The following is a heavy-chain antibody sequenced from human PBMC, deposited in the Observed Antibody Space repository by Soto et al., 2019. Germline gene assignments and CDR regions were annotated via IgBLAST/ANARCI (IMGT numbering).Heavy chain of an antibody. Sequence: GGSLRLSCAASGFSFSTYSMHWVRQAPGKGLEWVAVISYDGNNKYHAESVKGRFTISRDNSKNTLYLQMNSLRAEDTAVYYCARGIGYCSSTTCYGFDYWGQGTLVTVSS. D-gene: IGHD2-2*01. J-gene: IGHJ4*02. CDR3: ARGIGYCSSTTCYGFDY. V-gene: IGHV3-30-3*01. CDR1: GFSFSTYS. CDR2: ISYDGNNK.